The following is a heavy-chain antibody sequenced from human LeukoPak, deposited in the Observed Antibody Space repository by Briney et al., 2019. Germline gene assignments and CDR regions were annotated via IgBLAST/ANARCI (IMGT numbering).Heavy chain of an antibody. J-gene: IGHJ5*02. CDR1: GFTFSSYA. V-gene: IGHV3-23*01. D-gene: IGHD6-13*01. CDR2: ISGGGVTT. CDR3: ARESPVAAVGRSWFDP. Sequence: GGSLRLSCAASGFTFSSYAMSWVCQAPGKGLEWVSTISGGGVTTSYEDSVKGRLTISRDNSKNTVSLQMNSLRDDDTAVYFCARESPVAAVGRSWFDPWGQGTLVTVSS.